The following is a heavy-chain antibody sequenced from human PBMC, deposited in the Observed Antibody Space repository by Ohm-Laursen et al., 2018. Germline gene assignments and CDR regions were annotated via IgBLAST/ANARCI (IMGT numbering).Heavy chain of an antibody. V-gene: IGHV4-59*07. CDR1: GGSISSYY. Sequence: SDILSLTCTVSGGSISSYYWSWIRQPPGKGLEWIGYIYYSGSTNYNPSLKSRVTISVDTSKNQFSLKLSSVTAADTAVYYCAGTYYDFWSGYPQLYYGMDVWGQGTTVTVSS. J-gene: IGHJ6*02. CDR2: IYYSGST. CDR3: AGTYYDFWSGYPQLYYGMDV. D-gene: IGHD3-3*01.